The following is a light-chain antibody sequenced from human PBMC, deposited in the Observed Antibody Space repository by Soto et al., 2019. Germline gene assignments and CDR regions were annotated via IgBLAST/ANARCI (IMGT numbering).Light chain of an antibody. Sequence: EIVLTQSPGTLSLSPGERATLSCRASQSVSSTYLAWYQQKPGQAPRLLLYGASSRATGIPDRFSGSGSGTDFTLNISRLEPEDFAVYYCQQYGSSPPYTFGQGIKLEIK. J-gene: IGKJ2*01. CDR3: QQYGSSPPYT. CDR2: GAS. V-gene: IGKV3-20*01. CDR1: QSVSSTY.